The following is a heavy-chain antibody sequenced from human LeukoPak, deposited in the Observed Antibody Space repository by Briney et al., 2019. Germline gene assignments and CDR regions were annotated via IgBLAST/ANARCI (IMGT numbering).Heavy chain of an antibody. V-gene: IGHV4-61*02. CDR2: IYTSGST. D-gene: IGHD3-10*01. CDR1: GGSISSGSYY. J-gene: IGHJ4*02. CDR3: ARENMVRRVEPDY. Sequence: PSQTLSLTCTVSGGSISSGSYYWSWIRQPAGKGLEWIGRIYTSGSTNYNPSLKSRVTISVDTSKNQFSLKLSSVTAADTAVYYCARENMVRRVEPDYWGQGTLVTVSS.